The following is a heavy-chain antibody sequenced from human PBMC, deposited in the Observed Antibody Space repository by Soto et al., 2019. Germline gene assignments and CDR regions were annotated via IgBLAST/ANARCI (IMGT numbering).Heavy chain of an antibody. CDR2: IYWDDDK. V-gene: IGHV2-5*02. D-gene: IGHD2-15*01. J-gene: IGHJ3*02. Sequence: KESGPTLVKPTQTLTLTCTFSGFSLSTSGVGVGWIRQPPGKALEWLALIYWDDDKRYSPSLKSRLTITKDTSKNQVVLTMTNMDPVDTATYYCARSNVGYCSGGSCYLIWGQGTMVTVSS. CDR1: GFSLSTSGVG. CDR3: ARSNVGYCSGGSCYLI.